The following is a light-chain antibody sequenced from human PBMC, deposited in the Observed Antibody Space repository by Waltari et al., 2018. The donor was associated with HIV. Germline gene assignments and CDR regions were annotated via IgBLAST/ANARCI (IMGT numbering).Light chain of an antibody. CDR3: ASFTDDNTVI. CDR2: DVD. V-gene: IGLV2-14*03. Sequence: AVTQPASVSGLPGQSTTISCTGDARAFGLSTSVPWYQQHSGKPPRLILYDVDSRASGVSDRFSGSMSGNTASLTISGLRAEDEGHYYCASFTDDNTVIFGGGTEVTVL. J-gene: IGLJ2*01. CDR1: ARAFGLSTS.